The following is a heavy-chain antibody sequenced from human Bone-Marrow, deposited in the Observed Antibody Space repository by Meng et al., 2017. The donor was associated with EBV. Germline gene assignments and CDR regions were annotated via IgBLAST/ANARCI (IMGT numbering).Heavy chain of an antibody. CDR1: GGSFSGYY. CDR3: ATQRRDTDWFDP. CDR2: INHSGST. V-gene: IGHV4-34*01. D-gene: IGHD6-25*01. J-gene: IGHJ5*02. Sequence: VLLRHWGAGRLKPSETLSLTGAVYGGSFSGYYWTWIRQPPGKGLGWIGEINHSGSTNYNPSLKSRVTISVDTSKNQFSLKLSSVTAADTAVYYCATQRRDTDWFDPWGQGTLVTVSS.